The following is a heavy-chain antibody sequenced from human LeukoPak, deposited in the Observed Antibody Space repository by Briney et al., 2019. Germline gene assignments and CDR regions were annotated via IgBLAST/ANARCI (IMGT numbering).Heavy chain of an antibody. Sequence: SETLSLTCAVYGGSFSGYYWSWIRQPPGKGLEWIGEINHSGSTNYNPSLKSRVTISVDTSKNQFSLKLSSVTAADTAVYYCARRIVAVPAARRSHFDYWGQGTLVTVSS. CDR2: INHSGST. J-gene: IGHJ4*02. CDR1: GGSFSGYY. V-gene: IGHV4-34*01. CDR3: ARRIVAVPAARRSHFDY. D-gene: IGHD2-2*01.